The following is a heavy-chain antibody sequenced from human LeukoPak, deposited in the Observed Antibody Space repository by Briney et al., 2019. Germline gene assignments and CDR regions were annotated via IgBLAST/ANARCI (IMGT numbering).Heavy chain of an antibody. V-gene: IGHV1-18*01. CDR2: ISAYNGHT. D-gene: IGHD1-26*01. CDR1: GYTFTSYG. J-gene: IGHJ4*02. CDR3: ARDLSGRNDY. Sequence: ASVKVSFKASGYTFTSYGISWVRQAPGQGLEWMGWISAYNGHTNYAQKLQGRVTMTTDTSTTTAYMELRSLRSDDTAVYYCARDLSGRNDYWGQGTLVTVSS.